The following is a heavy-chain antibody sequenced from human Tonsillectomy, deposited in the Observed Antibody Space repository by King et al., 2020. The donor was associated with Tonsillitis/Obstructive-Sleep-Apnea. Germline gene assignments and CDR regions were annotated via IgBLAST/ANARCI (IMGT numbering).Heavy chain of an antibody. D-gene: IGHD2-2*02. CDR1: GFTFSTYG. J-gene: IGHJ4*02. CDR3: ARSSNLVRAALATAIDY. CDR2: IWYDGSNK. Sequence: VQLVESGGGVVQPGRSLRLSCAASGFTFSTYGMHWVRQPPGKGLEWVTVIWYDGSNKDYADSVKGRFTISRDNSKNTLYLQMDSLRAEDTAFYYCARSSNLVRAALATAIDYWGQGTLVTVSS. V-gene: IGHV3-33*01.